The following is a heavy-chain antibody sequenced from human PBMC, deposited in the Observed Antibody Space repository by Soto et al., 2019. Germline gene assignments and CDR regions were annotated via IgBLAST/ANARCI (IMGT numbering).Heavy chain of an antibody. J-gene: IGHJ4*02. Sequence: IQPLTNTVSGGNIRNLYCSWIRQPQGKGLEWIGYIYYSGSTNYNPSLKSRVTISVDTSKNQFSLKLSSVTPGDTAVYYCARVPRLWGQGTLVTVYS. CDR3: ARVPRL. CDR2: IYYSGST. D-gene: IGHD1-1*01. V-gene: IGHV4-59*08. CDR1: GGNIRNLY.